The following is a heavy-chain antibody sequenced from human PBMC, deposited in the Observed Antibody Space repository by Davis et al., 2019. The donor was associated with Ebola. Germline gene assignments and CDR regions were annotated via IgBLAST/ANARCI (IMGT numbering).Heavy chain of an antibody. V-gene: IGHV3-7*01. CDR2: IKQDGSEK. Sequence: PGGSLRLSCAASGFTFSSYWMSWVRQAPGKGLEWVANIKQDGSEKYYVDSVKGRFTISRDNAKNSLYLQMNSLRAEDTAVYYCARDFRGDIVVVVAAADYWGQGTLVTVSS. J-gene: IGHJ4*02. CDR1: GFTFSSYW. CDR3: ARDFRGDIVVVVAAADY. D-gene: IGHD2-15*01.